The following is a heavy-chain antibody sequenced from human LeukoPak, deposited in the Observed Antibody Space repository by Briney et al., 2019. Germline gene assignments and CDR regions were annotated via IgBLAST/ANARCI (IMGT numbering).Heavy chain of an antibody. CDR1: GYTLTELS. CDR3: ATLYLIGPFTDY. V-gene: IGHV1-24*01. Sequence: ASVKVSCKVSGYTLTELSMHWVRQAPGKGLEWMGGFDPEDGETIYAQKFQGRVTMTEDTSTDTAYMELSSLRSEDTAVYYCATLYLIGPFTDYWGQGTLVTVS. J-gene: IGHJ4*02. CDR2: FDPEDGET. D-gene: IGHD3-16*01.